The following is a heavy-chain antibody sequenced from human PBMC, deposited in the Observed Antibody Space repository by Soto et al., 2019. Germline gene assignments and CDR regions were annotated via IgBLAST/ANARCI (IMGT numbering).Heavy chain of an antibody. CDR1: GDSVSSRSAA. Sequence: PAHTLSLTCAISGDSVSSRSAAWNWIRQSPSRGLEWLGRTYYRSKWYNEYAVSVKSRITINPDTSKNQFSLQLNSVTPEDTAMYYCESTQPVFDHWGHGTHVTVSA. CDR2: TYYRSKWYN. V-gene: IGHV6-1*01. J-gene: IGHJ4*01. CDR3: ESTQPVFDH.